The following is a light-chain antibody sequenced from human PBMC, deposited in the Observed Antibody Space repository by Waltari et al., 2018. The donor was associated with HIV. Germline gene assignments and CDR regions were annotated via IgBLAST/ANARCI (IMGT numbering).Light chain of an antibody. Sequence: QSALTQPASVSGSPGQSITISCTGTSSDVGSYNYVSWYQQHPDKAHKLMIYEVINRPSGVSNRFSGSKSDNTASLTISGLQAEDEADYYCSSYRSSSTPLWVFGGGTKLTVL. V-gene: IGLV2-14*01. J-gene: IGLJ3*02. CDR1: SSDVGSYNY. CDR3: SSYRSSSTPLWV. CDR2: EVI.